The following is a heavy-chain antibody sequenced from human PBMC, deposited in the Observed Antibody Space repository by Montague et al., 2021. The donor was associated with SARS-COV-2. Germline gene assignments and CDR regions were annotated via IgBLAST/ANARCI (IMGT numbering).Heavy chain of an antibody. Sequence: SETLSLTCTVSGGAISDNTYNWGWIRQPPGKGLELIASVSSSGSTHYNPSLQSRVTLSVDTSKNEISLKVTSVTAADTSVYYCARLVLRGWPSYYLYGLDVWGPGTMITVSS. D-gene: IGHD3-10*01. CDR3: ARLVLRGWPSYYLYGLDV. J-gene: IGHJ6*01. CDR2: VSSSGST. V-gene: IGHV4-39*01. CDR1: GGAISDNTYN.